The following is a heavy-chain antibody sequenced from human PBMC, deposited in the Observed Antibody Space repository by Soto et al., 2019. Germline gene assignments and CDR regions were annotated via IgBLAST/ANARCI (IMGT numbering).Heavy chain of an antibody. J-gene: IGHJ4*02. V-gene: IGHV3-72*01. Sequence: PGGSLRLSFEGSGLTLSDHHIDWFRQAPGKGREGVGRSRDKAQGYSTAYAATVKARFTASGDESKNSVYLQMNNLKTEDKVALYCVIYNYFSERSADTRVFDYWGQGTLVTVSS. D-gene: IGHD3-22*01. CDR3: VIYNYFSERSADTRVFDY. CDR2: SRDKAQGYST. CDR1: GLTLSDHH.